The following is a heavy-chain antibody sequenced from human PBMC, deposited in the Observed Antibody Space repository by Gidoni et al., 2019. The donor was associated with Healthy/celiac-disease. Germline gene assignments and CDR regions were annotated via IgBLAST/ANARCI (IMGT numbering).Heavy chain of an antibody. CDR3: AKSKSGWYDSVGY. Sequence: EVQRLESGGGWVQPGGSLRLSWAAAGFTCSSYAMSWVRQAPGKGLGWVSAIIGSVVSTYYADSVKGRFTISRDNSKNTLYLQMNSLRAEDTAVYYCAKSKSGWYDSVGYWGQGTLVTVSS. CDR2: IIGSVVST. J-gene: IGHJ4*02. V-gene: IGHV3-23*01. D-gene: IGHD6-19*01. CDR1: GFTCSSYA.